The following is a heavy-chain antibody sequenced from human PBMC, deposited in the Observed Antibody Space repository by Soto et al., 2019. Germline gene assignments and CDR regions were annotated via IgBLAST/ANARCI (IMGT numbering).Heavy chain of an antibody. CDR1: GFTFSSYW. V-gene: IGHV3-74*03. J-gene: IGHJ4*02. CDR2: IKTDGTVT. CDR3: AKDLSWGQCDY. Sequence: GSLRLSCAASGFTFSSYWMHWVRQDAGKGLLWVSSIKTDGTVTQYADSVKGRFTVSRDNAKNTLYLQMNGLRAEDTAVYYCAKDLSWGQCDYWGQGA. D-gene: IGHD3-16*01.